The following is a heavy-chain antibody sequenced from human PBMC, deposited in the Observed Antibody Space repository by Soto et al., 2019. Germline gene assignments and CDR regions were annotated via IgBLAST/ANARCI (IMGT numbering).Heavy chain of an antibody. CDR2: ISGSGGST. Sequence: EVQLLESGGGLVQPGGSLRLSCAASGFTFSSYAMSWVRQAPGKGLEWVSAISGSGGSTYYADSVKGRFTISRDNSKNTLYLQMNSLRDEDTAVYYCAKVEYYYDSSGYYPFDYWGQGTLVTVSS. J-gene: IGHJ4*02. CDR1: GFTFSSYA. D-gene: IGHD3-22*01. CDR3: AKVEYYYDSSGYYPFDY. V-gene: IGHV3-23*01.